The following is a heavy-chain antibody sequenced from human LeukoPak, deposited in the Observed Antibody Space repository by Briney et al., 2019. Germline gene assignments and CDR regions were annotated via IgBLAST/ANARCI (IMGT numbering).Heavy chain of an antibody. CDR2: IIPIFGTA. D-gene: IGHD3-16*02. J-gene: IGHJ6*03. V-gene: IGHV1-69*06. Sequence: GASVKVSCKASGGTFSSYAISWVRQAPGQGLEWMGGIIPIFGTANYAQKFQGRVTITADKSTSTAYMELSSLRSEDTAVYYCARGRRRGYDYVWGSYRYGLYYYYYYMDVWGKGTTVTVSS. CDR1: GGTFSSYA. CDR3: ARGRRRGYDYVWGSYRYGLYYYYYYMDV.